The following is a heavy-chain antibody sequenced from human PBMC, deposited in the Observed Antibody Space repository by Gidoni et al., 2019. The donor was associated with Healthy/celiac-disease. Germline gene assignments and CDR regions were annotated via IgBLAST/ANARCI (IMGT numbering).Heavy chain of an antibody. CDR3: ARDWRGSLDY. CDR1: GFTFSSYW. J-gene: IGHJ4*02. V-gene: IGHV3-74*01. D-gene: IGHD5-12*01. Sequence: DVQLVESGGGGVQAGGSLRPSGAASGFTFSSYWMHWVRQAPGKVRVGVSRINRDGSSTSSADSVKGRFTISRDNAKNTLYLQMNSLRAEDTAVYYCARDWRGSLDYWGQGTLVTVSS. CDR2: INRDGSST.